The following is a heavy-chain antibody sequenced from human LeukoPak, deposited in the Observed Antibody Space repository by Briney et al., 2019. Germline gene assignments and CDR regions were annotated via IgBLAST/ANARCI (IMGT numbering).Heavy chain of an antibody. V-gene: IGHV4-39*07. J-gene: IGHJ4*02. Sequence: PSETLSLTCTVSGGSISSTNYYWGWIRQPPGKGLEWIGSIYYSGSTYYNPSLKSRVTMSVDTSKNQFSLKLSSVTAADTAVYYCARTAALLNYFDYWGQGTLVTVSS. CDR1: GGSISSTNYY. D-gene: IGHD6-13*01. CDR2: IYYSGST. CDR3: ARTAALLNYFDY.